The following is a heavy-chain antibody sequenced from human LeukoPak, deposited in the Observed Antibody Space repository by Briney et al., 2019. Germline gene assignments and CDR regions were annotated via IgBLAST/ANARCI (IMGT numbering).Heavy chain of an antibody. CDR1: GGSISSGGYS. CDR2: IYHSGST. CDR3: AGGYDSSGYYRY. D-gene: IGHD3-22*01. Sequence: SQTLSLTCAVSGGSISSGGYSWSWIRQPPGKGLEWIGYIYHSGSTYYNPSLKSRVTISVDTSKNQFSLKLSSVTAADTAVYYCAGGYDSSGYYRYWGQGTLVTVSS. V-gene: IGHV4-30-2*05. J-gene: IGHJ4*02.